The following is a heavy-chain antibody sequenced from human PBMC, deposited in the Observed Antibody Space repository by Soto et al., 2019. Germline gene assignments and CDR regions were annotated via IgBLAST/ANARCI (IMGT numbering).Heavy chain of an antibody. CDR3: THRRNVYSDSVAELDY. V-gene: IGHV2-5*01. CDR1: GFSLRSPGVG. J-gene: IGHJ4*02. Sequence: QITLKESGPTLVKPTQTLTLTCTLSGFSLRSPGVGVGWIRQTPGKALEWLALIFWTNDVRYSPSLRSRLTINKDTSKNQVVLTMTNVDPVDTGTYYCTHRRNVYSDSVAELDYWGQGTLVSVSS. D-gene: IGHD4-17*01. CDR2: IFWTNDV.